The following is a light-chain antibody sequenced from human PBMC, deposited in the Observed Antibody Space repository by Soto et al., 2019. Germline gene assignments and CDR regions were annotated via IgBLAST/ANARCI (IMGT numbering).Light chain of an antibody. CDR1: NIGSKR. V-gene: IGLV3-21*04. J-gene: IGLJ2*01. Sequence: SSELTQPPSVSVAPGKTASITCGGNNIGSKRVHWYQQKPGQAPVLVISFDSDRPSGIPERFSGSNSGYTATLTISRVEAGDEADYYCQVWDSSGDHVVFGGGTQLTVL. CDR2: FDS. CDR3: QVWDSSGDHVV.